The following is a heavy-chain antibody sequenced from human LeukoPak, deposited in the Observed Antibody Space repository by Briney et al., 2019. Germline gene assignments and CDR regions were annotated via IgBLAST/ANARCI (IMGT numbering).Heavy chain of an antibody. J-gene: IGHJ4*02. CDR3: TRYNNDHFDY. D-gene: IGHD1-14*01. CDR2: IAYDGSRA. CDR1: RFTFGGYG. Sequence: GRSLRLSCAGSRFTFGGYGMHWFRQTPGKGLEWVAVIAYDGSRAFYADSVKGRFTISRDNSKNTMSVQMGDLRAEDTAVYYCTRYNNDHFDYWGQGTLVTVSS. V-gene: IGHV3-33*01.